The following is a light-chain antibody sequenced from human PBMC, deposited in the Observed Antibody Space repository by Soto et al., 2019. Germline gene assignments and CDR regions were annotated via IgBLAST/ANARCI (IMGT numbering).Light chain of an antibody. CDR1: QIISGW. Sequence: MEVTRSASTCSASLWDTVTITFLASQIISGWLACHQQKPGKAPKLLIYDVSALKRGVPPRFSGSGSGTEYDLTIRSLQPEDFATSYCQQYDSFSVTVGEGTKVDIK. CDR3: QQYDSFSVT. V-gene: IGKV1-5*01. CDR2: DVS. J-gene: IGKJ1*01.